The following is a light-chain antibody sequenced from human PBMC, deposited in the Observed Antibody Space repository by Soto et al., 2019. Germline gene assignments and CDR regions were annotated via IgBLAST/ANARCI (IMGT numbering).Light chain of an antibody. Sequence: QSALTQPASVSGSPGQSITISCTGTSSDVGGYNYVSWYQQYPGKAPKLMIYDVNDRPSGVSNRFSGSKSGNTASLTISGLRAEDEADYYCSSYTSSGTVVFGGGTKLTV. CDR3: SSYTSSGTVV. CDR2: DVN. V-gene: IGLV2-14*01. J-gene: IGLJ2*01. CDR1: SSDVGGYNY.